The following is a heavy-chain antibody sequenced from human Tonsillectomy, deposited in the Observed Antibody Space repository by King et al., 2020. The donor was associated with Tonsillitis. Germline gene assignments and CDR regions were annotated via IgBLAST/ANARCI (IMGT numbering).Heavy chain of an antibody. V-gene: IGHV4-59*08. D-gene: IGHD1-7*01. CDR1: GGSISKYY. CDR3: ARLHIRNYSFDY. Sequence: QLQESGPGLVKPSETLSLTCTVSGGSISKYYWSWIRQAPGKGLEWIGYIYYSGSTNSHYNPSLKMRVTISVDTSKNQFSLKVSSVTAADTAVYYCARLHIRNYSFDYWGQGTLVTVSS. CDR2: IYYSGST. J-gene: IGHJ4*02.